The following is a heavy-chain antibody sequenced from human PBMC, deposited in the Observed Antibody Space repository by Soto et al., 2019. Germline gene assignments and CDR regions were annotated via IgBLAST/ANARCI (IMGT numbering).Heavy chain of an antibody. V-gene: IGHV4-59*02. CDR2: MYFGGSF. J-gene: IGHJ5*02. CDR3: ARTYYGDTGFAVDP. CDR1: GASVSTGY. D-gene: IGHD3-10*01. Sequence: PSETLSLTCTVSGASVSTGYWSWIRQPPGKGLEWIGFMYFGGSFNYNPSLASRVSMSVETSKNQFSMKVTYVTAADTVVYYCARTYYGDTGFAVDPWGQGTLVTVSS.